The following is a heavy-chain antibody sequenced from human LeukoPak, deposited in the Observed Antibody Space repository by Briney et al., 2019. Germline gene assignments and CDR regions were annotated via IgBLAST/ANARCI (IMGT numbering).Heavy chain of an antibody. V-gene: IGHV3-48*02. CDR3: ARARASGRSGFDY. J-gene: IGHJ4*02. CDR2: ISSSSSTI. D-gene: IGHD2-15*01. Sequence: GGSLRLSCAASGFTFSSDAMNWVRQAPGKGLEWVSYISSSSSTIYYADSVKGRFTISRDNAKNSLDLQMNSLRDEDTAVYYCARARASGRSGFDYWGQGTLVTVSS. CDR1: GFTFSSDA.